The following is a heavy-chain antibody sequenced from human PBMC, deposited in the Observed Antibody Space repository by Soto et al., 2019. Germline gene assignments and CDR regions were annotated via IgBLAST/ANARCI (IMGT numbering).Heavy chain of an antibody. D-gene: IGHD4-17*01. J-gene: IGHJ6*02. CDR1: GGSISSGDYY. Sequence: SETLSLTCTVSGGSISSGDYYWSWIRQPPGKGLEWIGYIFYSGTTYYNPSLKSRVTISLDTSKNQFSLELSSVTAADTAVYYCARDDQDYGDYDYYYGMDVWGQGTTVTVSS. CDR2: IFYSGTT. CDR3: ARDDQDYGDYDYYYGMDV. V-gene: IGHV4-30-4*01.